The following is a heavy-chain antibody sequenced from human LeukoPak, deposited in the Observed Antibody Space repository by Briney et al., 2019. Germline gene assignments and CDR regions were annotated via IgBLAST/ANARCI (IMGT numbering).Heavy chain of an antibody. D-gene: IGHD6-19*01. CDR3: ARINSGWYFDY. CDR2: IYYSGNT. J-gene: IGHJ4*02. CDR1: GGSISSHY. V-gene: IGHV4-59*11. Sequence: SETLSLTCIVSGGSISSHYWTWIRQPPGKGLEYIGYIYYSGNTNYNPSLKSRVTISVDRSKNQFSLKLTSVTAEDTAVYYCARINSGWYFDYWGQGTLVTVSS.